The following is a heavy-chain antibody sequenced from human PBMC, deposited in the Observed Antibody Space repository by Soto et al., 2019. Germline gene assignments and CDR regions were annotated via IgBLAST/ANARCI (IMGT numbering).Heavy chain of an antibody. J-gene: IGHJ4*02. D-gene: IGHD3-22*01. Sequence: ASVKVSCKASGYTFTSYGISWVRQAPGQGLEWMGWISAYNGNTNYAQKLQGRVTMTTDTSTSTAYMELRSLRSDDTAVYYCARAAPYYYDSSGYGSWGQGTLVTVSS. CDR3: ARAAPYYYDSSGYGS. CDR2: ISAYNGNT. CDR1: GYTFTSYG. V-gene: IGHV1-18*01.